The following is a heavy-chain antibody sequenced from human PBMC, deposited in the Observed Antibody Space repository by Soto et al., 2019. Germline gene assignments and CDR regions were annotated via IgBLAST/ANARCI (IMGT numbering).Heavy chain of an antibody. CDR2: IFPGDSDT. Sequence: EVQLVQSGAEVKKPGESLKISCKASGYTFTSYYIAWVRQMPVKGLEWMGVIFPGDSDTRYSPSFEGQVTISADKSLSTAYLKWSSLKASDTTMYYCARHLKYDFWSGYSSWGQGTLVTVSS. CDR1: GYTFTSYY. D-gene: IGHD3-3*01. CDR3: ARHLKYDFWSGYSS. V-gene: IGHV5-51*01. J-gene: IGHJ5*02.